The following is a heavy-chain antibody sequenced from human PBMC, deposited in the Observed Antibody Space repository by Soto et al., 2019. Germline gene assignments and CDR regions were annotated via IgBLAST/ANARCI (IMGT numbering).Heavy chain of an antibody. Sequence: SVKVSCKASGFTFTSSAMQWVRQARGQRLEWIGWIVVGSGNTNYAQKFQERVTITRDMSTSTAYMELSSLRSEDTAVYYCAAGVVPAAMAYYYYYMDVWGKGPTVTVSS. J-gene: IGHJ6*03. CDR1: GFTFTSSA. D-gene: IGHD2-2*01. V-gene: IGHV1-58*02. CDR3: AAGVVPAAMAYYYYYMDV. CDR2: IVVGSGNT.